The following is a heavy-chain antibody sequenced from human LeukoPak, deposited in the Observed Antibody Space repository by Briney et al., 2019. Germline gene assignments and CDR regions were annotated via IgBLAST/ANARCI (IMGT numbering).Heavy chain of an antibody. D-gene: IGHD1-26*01. CDR1: GFTFSSHA. V-gene: IGHV3-23*01. J-gene: IGHJ4*02. CDR2: ISSSGGSP. Sequence: GGSLRLSCAASGFTFSSHAMTWVRQAPGKGLEWVSGISSSGGSPNYADSVTGRFTISRDNSKNTLYLQMNSLRAEDTAVYYCATGVGATANYWGQGTLVTVSS. CDR3: ATGVGATANY.